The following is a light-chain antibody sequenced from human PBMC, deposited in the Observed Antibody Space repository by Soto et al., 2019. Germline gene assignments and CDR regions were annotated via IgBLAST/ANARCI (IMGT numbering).Light chain of an antibody. CDR3: SSYAGSNKFVV. CDR2: EVT. J-gene: IGLJ2*01. V-gene: IGLV2-8*01. CDR1: SSDVGGYNY. Sequence: QSVLTQPPSASGSPGQSVTISCTGTSSDVGGYNYVSWFQQHPGKAPKVMIYEVTKRPSGVPDRFSGSKSGNTASLTVSGLQAEDEADYYCSSYAGSNKFVVFGGGTKVTVL.